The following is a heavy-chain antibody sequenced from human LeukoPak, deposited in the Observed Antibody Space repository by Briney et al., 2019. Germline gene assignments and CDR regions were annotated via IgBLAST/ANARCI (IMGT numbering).Heavy chain of an antibody. J-gene: IGHJ3*02. D-gene: IGHD6-19*01. CDR2: ISSSGSTI. V-gene: IGHV3-48*03. CDR3: TRDAEQWLFAFDI. CDR1: GFTFSSYE. Sequence: GGSLRLSCAASGFTFSSYEMNWVRQASGKGLEWVSYISSSGSTIYYADSVKGRFTISRDNAKNSLYLQMNSLRAEDTAVYYCTRDAEQWLFAFDIWGQGTMVTVSS.